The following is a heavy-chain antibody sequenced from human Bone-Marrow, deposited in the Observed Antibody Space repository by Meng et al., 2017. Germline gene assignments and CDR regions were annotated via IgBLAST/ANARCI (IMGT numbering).Heavy chain of an antibody. CDR1: GGSISSYY. D-gene: IGHD3-10*01. CDR3: ARNSPDYYGSGGRRVAFDI. CDR2: IYTSGST. J-gene: IGHJ3*02. V-gene: IGHV4-4*07. Sequence: SETLSLTCTVSGGSISSYYWSWIRQPAGKGLEWIGRIYTSGSTNYNPSLKSRVTISVDTSKNQFSLKLSSVTAADTAVYYCARNSPDYYGSGGRRVAFDIWGQGTMVTVSS.